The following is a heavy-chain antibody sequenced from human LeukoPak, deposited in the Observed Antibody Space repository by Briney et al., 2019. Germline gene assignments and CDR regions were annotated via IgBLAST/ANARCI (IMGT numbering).Heavy chain of an antibody. CDR1: GGSISSGGYY. Sequence: PSETLSLTCTVSGGSISSGGYYWTWIRQHPGKGLEWIGYIYHIGSTIYNPSLKSRVTISVDTSKNQFSLKLSSVTAADTAVYYCARAGYDSSGYYTYYFDCWGQGTLVTVSS. J-gene: IGHJ4*02. D-gene: IGHD3-22*01. CDR3: ARAGYDSSGYYTYYFDC. V-gene: IGHV4-31*03. CDR2: IYHIGST.